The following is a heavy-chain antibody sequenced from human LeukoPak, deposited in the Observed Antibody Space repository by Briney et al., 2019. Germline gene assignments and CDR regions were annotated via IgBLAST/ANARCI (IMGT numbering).Heavy chain of an antibody. CDR3: ARDETGVGSGGIDF. CDR2: ISSGGSTI. CDR1: GFTFSSYS. J-gene: IGHJ4*02. D-gene: IGHD2-8*02. Sequence: GSLRLSCAASGFTFSSYSMNWVRKAPGKGLGWVAYISSGGSTIYYADSVRGRFTISRDSARNSLYLQMNSLRDEDTAVYYCARDETGVGSGGIDFWGQGTLVTVSS. V-gene: IGHV3-48*02.